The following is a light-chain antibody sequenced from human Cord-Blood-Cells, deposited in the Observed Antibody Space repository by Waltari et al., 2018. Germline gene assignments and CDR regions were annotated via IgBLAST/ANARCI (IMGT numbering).Light chain of an antibody. Sequence: QSALTQPASVSGSPGQSITISCTGTSSDVGSYNLVSWYQQHPGKAPKLMIYEGSTRPSGVSNRFSGSKSGNTASLTISGLQAEDEADYYCCSYAGSKWVFGGGTKLTVL. J-gene: IGLJ3*02. V-gene: IGLV2-23*01. CDR3: CSYAGSKWV. CDR1: SSDVGSYNL. CDR2: EGS.